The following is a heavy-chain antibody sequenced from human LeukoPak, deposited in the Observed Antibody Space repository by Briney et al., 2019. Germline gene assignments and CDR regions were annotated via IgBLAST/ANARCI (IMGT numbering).Heavy chain of an antibody. CDR2: ISGSGGST. D-gene: IGHD2-2*01. V-gene: IGHV3-23*01. CDR1: GFTFSSYA. Sequence: GGSLRLSCAASGFTFSSYAMSWVRQAPGKGLEWVSAISGSGGSTYYADSVKGRFTISRDNSKNTLYLQMNSLRAEDTAVYYCARDFPPTNIVVVPAAFFDYWGQGTLVTVSS. J-gene: IGHJ4*02. CDR3: ARDFPPTNIVVVPAAFFDY.